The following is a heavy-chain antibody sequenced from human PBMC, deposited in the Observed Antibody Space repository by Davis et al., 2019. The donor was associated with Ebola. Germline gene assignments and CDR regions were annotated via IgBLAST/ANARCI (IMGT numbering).Heavy chain of an antibody. J-gene: IGHJ6*02. CDR3: ARGGSYYYGMDV. CDR2: IYHSGST. D-gene: IGHD2-15*01. CDR1: GGSISSGDYY. V-gene: IGHV4-30-2*01. Sequence: MPSETLSLTCTVSGGSISSGDYYWSWIRQPPGKGLEWIGYIYHSGSTYYNPSLKSRVTISVDRSKNQFSLKLSSVTAADTAVYYCARGGSYYYGMDVWGQGTTVTVSS.